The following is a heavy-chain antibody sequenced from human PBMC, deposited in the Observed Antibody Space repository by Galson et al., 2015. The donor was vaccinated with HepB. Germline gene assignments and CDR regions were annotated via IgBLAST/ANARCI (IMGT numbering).Heavy chain of an antibody. J-gene: IGHJ6*02. Sequence: SLRLSCAASGFTFSSYGMHWVRQAPGKGLEWVAFIRYDGSNKYYADSVKGRFTISRDNAKNSLYLQMNSLRDEDTAVYYCARDAGALRSYYYYGMDVWGQGTTFTVSS. D-gene: IGHD1-26*01. CDR1: GFTFSSYG. V-gene: IGHV3-30*02. CDR2: IRYDGSNK. CDR3: ARDAGALRSYYYYGMDV.